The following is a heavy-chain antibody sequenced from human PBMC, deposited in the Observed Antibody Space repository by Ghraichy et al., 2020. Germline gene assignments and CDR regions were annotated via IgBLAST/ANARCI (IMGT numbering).Heavy chain of an antibody. D-gene: IGHD3-3*01. J-gene: IGHJ6*02. Sequence: GGSLRLSCEASGFTFSDYEMNWVRQAPGKGLEWVSFISSSGGTMDYADSLKGRFTISRDNAKKSLYLQMNNLRAEDTAVYYCAREGPHFFGMVRSYYSMDVWGQGTTVTVSS. CDR2: ISSSGGTM. V-gene: IGHV3-48*03. CDR1: GFTFSDYE. CDR3: AREGPHFFGMVRSYYSMDV.